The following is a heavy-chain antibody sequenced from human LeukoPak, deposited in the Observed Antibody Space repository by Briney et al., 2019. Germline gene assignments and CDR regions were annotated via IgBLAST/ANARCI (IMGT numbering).Heavy chain of an antibody. CDR3: AKDCLRPENIHEDY. CDR2: ISGDGGST. Sequence: PGGALRLSCAASGFTFDDYAMHWVRQAPGKGLEWVSLISGDGGSTYYADSVKGRFTISRDNSKNSLYLQMNSLRTEDTALYYCAKDCLRPENIHEDYCGQGTLVTVSS. J-gene: IGHJ4*02. V-gene: IGHV3-43*02. CDR1: GFTFDDYA. D-gene: IGHD2/OR15-2a*01.